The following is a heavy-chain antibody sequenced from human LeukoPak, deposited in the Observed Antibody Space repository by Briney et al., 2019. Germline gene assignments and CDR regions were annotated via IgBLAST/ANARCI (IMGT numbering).Heavy chain of an antibody. CDR3: ARVSVHGYSDY. CDR1: GDSISSDY. CDR2: IYYTGST. Sequence: SETLSLTCTVSGDSISSDYWSWIRQAPGKGLEWIGHIYYTGSTNYNPSLKSRVTISVDTSKNQFSLKLSSVTAADTAVYYCARVSVHGYSDYWGQGTLVTVSS. J-gene: IGHJ4*02. D-gene: IGHD2-8*01. V-gene: IGHV4-59*01.